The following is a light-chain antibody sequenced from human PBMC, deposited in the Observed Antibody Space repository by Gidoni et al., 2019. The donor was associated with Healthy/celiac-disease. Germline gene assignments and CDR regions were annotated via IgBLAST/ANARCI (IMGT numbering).Light chain of an antibody. CDR2: AAF. J-gene: IGKJ4*01. Sequence: DIQMTHSPSSLSASVGDRVTITCRASQSISSYLNWYQQKPGKAPKLLIYAAFSLQSGVPSRFSGSGSGTDFTLTISSLQPEDFATYYCQQSYSTLLTFGGGTKVEIK. V-gene: IGKV1-39*01. CDR1: QSISSY. CDR3: QQSYSTLLT.